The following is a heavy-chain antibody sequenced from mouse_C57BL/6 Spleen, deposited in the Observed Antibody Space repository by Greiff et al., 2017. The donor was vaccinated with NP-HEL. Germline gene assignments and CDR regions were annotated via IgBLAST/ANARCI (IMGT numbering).Heavy chain of an antibody. D-gene: IGHD1-1*01. CDR2: IYPRSGNT. J-gene: IGHJ4*01. CDR1: GYTFTSYG. CDR3: ARSLLLPYYAMDY. Sequence: VKLQESGAELARPGASVKLSCKASGYTFTSYGISWVKQRTGQGLEWIGEIYPRSGNTYYNEKFKGKATLTADKSSSTAYMELRSLTSEDSAVYFCARSLLLPYYAMDYWGQGTSVTVSS. V-gene: IGHV1-81*01.